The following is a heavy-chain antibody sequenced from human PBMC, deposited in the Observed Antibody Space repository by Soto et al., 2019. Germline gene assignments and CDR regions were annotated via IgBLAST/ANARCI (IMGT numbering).Heavy chain of an antibody. V-gene: IGHV3-9*01. CDR2: ISWNSGSI. Sequence: EVQLVESGGGLVQPGRSLRLSCAASGFTFDDYAMHWVRQAPGKGLEWVSGISWNSGSIGYADSVKGRFTISRDNAKNSLYLQMNSLGAEDTALYYCAKVWEKNSYGFDYWGQGTLVTVSS. CDR1: GFTFDDYA. CDR3: AKVWEKNSYGFDY. J-gene: IGHJ4*02. D-gene: IGHD5-18*01.